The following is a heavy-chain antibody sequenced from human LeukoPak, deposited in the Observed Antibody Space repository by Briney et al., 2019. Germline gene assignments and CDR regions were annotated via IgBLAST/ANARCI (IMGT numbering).Heavy chain of an antibody. Sequence: ASETLSLTCAVYGGSFSGYYRSWIRQPPGKGLEWIGEINHSGSTNYNPSLKSRVTISVDTSKNQFSLKLSSVTAVDTAVYYCARVRNYYDSSGYFKYYYYYMDVWGKGTTVTVSS. CDR1: GGSFSGYY. CDR3: ARVRNYYDSSGYFKYYYYYMDV. J-gene: IGHJ6*03. V-gene: IGHV4-34*01. CDR2: INHSGST. D-gene: IGHD3-22*01.